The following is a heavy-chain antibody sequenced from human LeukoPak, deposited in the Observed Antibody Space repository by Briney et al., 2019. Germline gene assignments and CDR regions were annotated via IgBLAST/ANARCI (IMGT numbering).Heavy chain of an antibody. V-gene: IGHV3-7*01. Sequence: GGSLRLSCIVSGFSYSGYWMGWVRQPPGEGLEWVANIEPAGSATYYADSVKGRFTISRGNAKSSLSLQMSSLRIEDTAIYYCGRWGAVAGLDLWGQGTLVTVSS. CDR1: GFSYSGYW. J-gene: IGHJ5*02. CDR2: IEPAGSAT. D-gene: IGHD6-13*01. CDR3: GRWGAVAGLDL.